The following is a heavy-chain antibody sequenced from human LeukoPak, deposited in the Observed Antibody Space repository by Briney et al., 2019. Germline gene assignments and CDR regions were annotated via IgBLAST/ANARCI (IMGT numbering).Heavy chain of an antibody. Sequence: PSETLSLTCTVSGGSISSSSYYWGWIRQPPGKGLEWIGSIYYSGSTYYNPSLKSRVTISVDTSKNQFSLKLSSVTAADTAVYYCARGWEMATIKESYFDYWGQGTLVTVSS. V-gene: IGHV4-39*01. CDR2: IYYSGST. D-gene: IGHD5-24*01. CDR3: ARGWEMATIKESYFDY. J-gene: IGHJ4*02. CDR1: GGSISSSSYY.